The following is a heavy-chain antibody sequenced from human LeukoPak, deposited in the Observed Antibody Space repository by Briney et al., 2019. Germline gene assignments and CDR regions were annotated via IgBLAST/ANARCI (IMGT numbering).Heavy chain of an antibody. D-gene: IGHD2-2*02. CDR1: GYTFTSYD. CDR3: ARGGVKYCSSTSCYTGNWFDP. Sequence: GASVKVYCKASGYTFTSYDINWVRQATGQGLEWMGWMNPNSGNTGYAQKFQGRVTMTRNTSISTAYMELSSLRSEDTAVYYCARGGVKYCSSTSCYTGNWFDPWGQGTLVTVSS. CDR2: MNPNSGNT. V-gene: IGHV1-8*01. J-gene: IGHJ5*02.